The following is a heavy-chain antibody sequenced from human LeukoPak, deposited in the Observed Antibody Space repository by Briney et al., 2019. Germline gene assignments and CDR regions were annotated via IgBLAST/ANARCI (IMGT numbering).Heavy chain of an antibody. D-gene: IGHD5-24*01. CDR2: IYTSGST. CDR3: ARSVKWETKRWLQLQGAFDI. V-gene: IGHV4-4*07. CDR1: GGSISSYY. Sequence: PSETLSLTCTVSGGSISSYYWSWIRQPAGKGLEWIGRIYTSGSTNYNPSLKSRVTMSVDTSKNQFSLKLSSVTAADTAVYYCARSVKWETKRWLQLQGAFDIWGQGTMVTVSS. J-gene: IGHJ3*02.